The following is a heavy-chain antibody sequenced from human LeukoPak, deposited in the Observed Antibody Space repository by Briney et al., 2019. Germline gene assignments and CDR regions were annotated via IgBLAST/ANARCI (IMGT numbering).Heavy chain of an antibody. CDR1: GGSITSSSYY. CDR3: VRHGGTRVTLVEVYYFDS. Sequence: SETLSLTCSVSGGSITSSSYYWGWIRQPPEKGLEWIGSIYYTGGTYYSPSLKSRVTMSVDTSKNQFSLKLSSVTAADTAVYYCVRHGGTRVTLVEVYYFDSWGQGTLVTVSS. V-gene: IGHV4-39*01. J-gene: IGHJ4*02. CDR2: IYYTGGT. D-gene: IGHD4-11*01.